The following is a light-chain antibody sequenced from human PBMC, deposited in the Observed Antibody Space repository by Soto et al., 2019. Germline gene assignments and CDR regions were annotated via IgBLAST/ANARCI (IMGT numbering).Light chain of an antibody. V-gene: IGLV2-14*03. CDR3: SSYRSGSTLI. J-gene: IGLJ2*01. CDR2: VVT. CDR1: SSDVGGYNY. Sequence: QSALTQPASMSGSPGQSITISCTGTSSDVGGYNYVSWYQQHPGKAPKLLIYVVTNRPSGVSNRFSGSKSGNTASLTISGLQAEDEADYYCSSYRSGSTLIFGGGTKLTVL.